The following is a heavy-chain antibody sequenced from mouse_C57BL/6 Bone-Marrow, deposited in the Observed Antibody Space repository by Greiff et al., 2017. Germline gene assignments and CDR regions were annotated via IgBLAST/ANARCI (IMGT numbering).Heavy chain of an antibody. V-gene: IGHV1-52*01. CDR1: GYTFTSYW. J-gene: IGHJ3*01. D-gene: IGHD1-1*01. Sequence: QVQLQQPGAELVRPGSSVKLSCKASGYTFTSYWMHWVKQRPIQGLEWIGNIDPSDSETHYNQKFKDKATLTVDKSSSTAYMQLSSLTSEDSAVYYCARTHYYGSGYLAWFAYWGQGTLVTVSA. CDR2: IDPSDSET. CDR3: ARTHYYGSGYLAWFAY.